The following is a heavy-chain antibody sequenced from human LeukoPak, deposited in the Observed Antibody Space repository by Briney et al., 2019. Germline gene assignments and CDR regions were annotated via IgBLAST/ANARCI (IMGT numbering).Heavy chain of an antibody. CDR3: ARELRGYSGYDYGFYFDY. V-gene: IGHV1-69*01. Sequence: SVKVSCKASGGTFSSYAIGWVRQAPGQGLEWMGGIIPIFGTANYAQKFQGRVTITADESTSTAYMELSSLRSEDTAVYYCARELRGYSGYDYGFYFDYWGQGTLVTVSS. D-gene: IGHD5-12*01. CDR1: GGTFSSYA. J-gene: IGHJ4*02. CDR2: IIPIFGTA.